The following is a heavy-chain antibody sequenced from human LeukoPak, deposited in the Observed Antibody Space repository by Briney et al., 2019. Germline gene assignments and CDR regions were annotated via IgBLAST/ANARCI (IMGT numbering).Heavy chain of an antibody. CDR1: GFTFSSYG. V-gene: IGHV3-30*18. Sequence: GGSLRLSCAASGFTFSSYGMHWVRQAPGKGPEWVAVISYDGSNKYYADSVKGRFTISRDNSKNTLYLQMNSLRAEDTAVYYCAKTSGYSSSWYAHFDYWGQGTLVTVSS. CDR3: AKTSGYSSSWYAHFDY. CDR2: ISYDGSNK. J-gene: IGHJ4*02. D-gene: IGHD6-13*01.